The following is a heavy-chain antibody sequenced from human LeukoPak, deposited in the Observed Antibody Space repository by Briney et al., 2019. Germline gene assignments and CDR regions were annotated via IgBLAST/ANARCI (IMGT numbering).Heavy chain of an antibody. D-gene: IGHD3-3*01. J-gene: IGHJ3*02. CDR2: ISAYNGNT. CDR3: ARGRRITIFGVVISGAFDI. V-gene: IGHV1-18*01. CDR1: GYTFTSYG. Sequence: ASVKVSYKASGYTFTSYGISWVRQAPGQGLEWMGWISAYNGNTNYAQKLQGRVTMTTDTSTSTAYTELRSLRSDDTAVYYCARGRRITIFGVVISGAFDIWGQGTMVTVSS.